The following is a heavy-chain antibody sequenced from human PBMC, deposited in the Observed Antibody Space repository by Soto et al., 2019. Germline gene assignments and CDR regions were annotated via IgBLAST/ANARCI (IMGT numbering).Heavy chain of an antibody. D-gene: IGHD3-22*01. CDR1: GFTFSSYA. CDR3: ARDRTYHDTSGNYGVSGFDY. Sequence: PGGSLRLSCAASGFTFSSYAVHWVRQAPGKGLEWVTVISYDGTNKYYVDSVKGRFTISRDNSRNTLYLQMNSLRAEDTAVYYCARDRTYHDTSGNYGVSGFDYWGLGTMVTVSS. V-gene: IGHV3-30-3*01. CDR2: ISYDGTNK. J-gene: IGHJ4*02.